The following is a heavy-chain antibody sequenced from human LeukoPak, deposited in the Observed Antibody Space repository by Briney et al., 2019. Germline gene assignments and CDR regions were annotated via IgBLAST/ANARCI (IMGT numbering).Heavy chain of an antibody. CDR3: ARVKGGYGAFDP. Sequence: GGSLRLSCAASGFTFSSYGMNWVRPAPGEGLEWVSYISSSGSTIYYADSVKGRFTISRDNAKNSLYLQMNSLRAEDTAVYYCARVKGGYGAFDPWGQGTLVTVSS. D-gene: IGHD5-18*01. J-gene: IGHJ5*02. CDR2: ISSSGSTI. CDR1: GFTFSSYG. V-gene: IGHV3-48*03.